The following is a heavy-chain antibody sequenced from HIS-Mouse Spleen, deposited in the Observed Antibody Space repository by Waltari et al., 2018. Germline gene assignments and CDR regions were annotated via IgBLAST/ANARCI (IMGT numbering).Heavy chain of an antibody. J-gene: IGHJ5*02. CDR1: GYTFTSYD. D-gene: IGHD3-10*01. CDR2: MNPNSGNT. V-gene: IGHV1-8*01. CDR3: ARGRRGAYYYGSGSSNWFDP. Sequence: QVQLVQSGAEVKKPGASVKVSCKASGYTFTSYDINWVRRATGQGLGWMGWMNPNSGNTGYAQKFQGRVTMTRNTSISTAYMELSSLRSEDTAVYYCARGRRGAYYYGSGSSNWFDPWGQGTLVTVSS.